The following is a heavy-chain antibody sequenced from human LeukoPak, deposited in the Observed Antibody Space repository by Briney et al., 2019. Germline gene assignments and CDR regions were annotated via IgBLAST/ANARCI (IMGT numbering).Heavy chain of an antibody. Sequence: SETLSLTCTVSGGSISSRSHYWVWMRQPPGKRLEWIGSIYSSGGTYYRPSLESRVTVAVDTSKNQFSLTLTSVTAADTAVYYCVRRSDCSTTSCYFYHGMDVWGQGTTVTVSS. CDR2: IYSSGGT. D-gene: IGHD2-2*01. V-gene: IGHV4-39*01. CDR1: GGSISSRSHY. J-gene: IGHJ6*02. CDR3: VRRSDCSTTSCYFYHGMDV.